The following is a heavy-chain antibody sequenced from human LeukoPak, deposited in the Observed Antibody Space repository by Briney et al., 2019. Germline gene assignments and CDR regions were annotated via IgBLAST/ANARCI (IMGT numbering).Heavy chain of an antibody. CDR3: ARGRVMVRGVTNHAKNWFDP. CDR1: GGSISSSSFY. D-gene: IGHD3-10*01. Sequence: PSETLSLTCTVSGGSISSSSFYWGWIRQPPGKGLEWIGEINHSGSTNYNPSLKSRVAISVDTSKNQFSLKLSSVTAADTAVYYCARGRVMVRGVTNHAKNWFDPWGQGTLVTVSS. V-gene: IGHV4-39*07. CDR2: INHSGST. J-gene: IGHJ5*02.